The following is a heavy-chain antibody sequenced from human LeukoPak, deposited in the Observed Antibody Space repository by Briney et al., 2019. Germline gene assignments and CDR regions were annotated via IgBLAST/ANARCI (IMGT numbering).Heavy chain of an antibody. CDR3: TRDAGTRLKYSFGYGDY. Sequence: GGSLRLSCAASGFTVSSNYMSWVRQAPGKGLEWVSIIYSGGSTFYADSVKGRFTISRDNSKNTLYLQMNSLRAEDTAVYYCTRDAGTRLKYSFGYGDYWGQGALVTVSS. CDR2: IYSGGST. D-gene: IGHD5-18*01. CDR1: GFTVSSNY. V-gene: IGHV3-53*01. J-gene: IGHJ4*02.